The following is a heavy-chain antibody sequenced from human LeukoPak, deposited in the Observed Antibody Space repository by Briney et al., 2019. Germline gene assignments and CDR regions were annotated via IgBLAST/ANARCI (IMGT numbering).Heavy chain of an antibody. CDR2: MNPNNGNT. CDR3: ARVAYDSSGYYYYYGMDV. V-gene: IGHV1-8*01. Sequence: ASVKVSCKASGYTFTSYDINWVRQATGQGLEWMGWMNPNNGNTGYAQKFQGRVTMTRNTSISTAYMELSSLRSEDTAVYYCARVAYDSSGYYYYYGMDVWGQGTTVTVSS. D-gene: IGHD3-22*01. CDR1: GYTFTSYD. J-gene: IGHJ6*02.